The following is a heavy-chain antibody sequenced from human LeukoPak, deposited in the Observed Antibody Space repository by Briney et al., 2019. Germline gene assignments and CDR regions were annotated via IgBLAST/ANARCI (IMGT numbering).Heavy chain of an antibody. CDR1: GGSISGGSYY. V-gene: IGHV4-61*02. CDR2: IYTSGST. CDR3: ARGAQFGVVTFDY. J-gene: IGHJ4*02. D-gene: IGHD3-3*01. Sequence: SETLSLTCTVSGGSISGGSYYWSWIRQPAGKGLEWIGRIYTSGSTNYNPSLKSRVTISVDTSKNQFSLKLSSVTAADTAVYYCARGAQFGVVTFDYWGQGTLVTVSS.